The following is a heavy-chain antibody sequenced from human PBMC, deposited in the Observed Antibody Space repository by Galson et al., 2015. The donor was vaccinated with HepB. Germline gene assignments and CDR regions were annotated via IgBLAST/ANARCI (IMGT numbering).Heavy chain of an antibody. V-gene: IGHV3-30*02. Sequence: SLRLSCAASGFTFSSYGMHWVRQAPGKGLEWVAFIRYDGSNKYYADSVKGRFTISRDNSKNTLYLQMNSLRAEDTAVYYCAKFMGGSYPFDYWGQGTQVTVSS. CDR2: IRYDGSNK. CDR1: GFTFSSYG. J-gene: IGHJ4*02. D-gene: IGHD1-26*01. CDR3: AKFMGGSYPFDY.